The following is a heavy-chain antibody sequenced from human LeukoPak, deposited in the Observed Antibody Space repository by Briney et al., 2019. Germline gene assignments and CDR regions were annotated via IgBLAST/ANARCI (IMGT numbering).Heavy chain of an antibody. V-gene: IGHV1-69*06. CDR2: IIPIFGTA. CDR1: GGTFSSYA. CDR3: AKDGYYYDSSGILLVY. J-gene: IGHJ4*02. D-gene: IGHD3-22*01. Sequence: ASVKVSCKASGGTFSSYAISWVRQAPGQGLEWMGGIIPIFGTANYAQKFQGRVTITADKSTSTAYMELSSLRAEDTAVYYCAKDGYYYDSSGILLVYWGQGTLVTVSS.